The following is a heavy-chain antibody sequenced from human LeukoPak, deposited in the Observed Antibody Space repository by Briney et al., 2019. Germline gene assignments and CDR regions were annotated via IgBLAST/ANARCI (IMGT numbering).Heavy chain of an antibody. CDR2: IFSDGIRK. CDR3: ARASGPIKKNRFDQ. D-gene: IGHD1-26*01. Sequence: GGSLRLSCATSGFTFSTYGMEWVRQAPGKGLEWVAIIFSDGIRKYYADSVKGRFTISRDISRSTLYLEMNSLSAEDTAVYYCARASGPIKKNRFDQWGQGALVTVSS. V-gene: IGHV3-30*12. J-gene: IGHJ4*02. CDR1: GFTFSTYG.